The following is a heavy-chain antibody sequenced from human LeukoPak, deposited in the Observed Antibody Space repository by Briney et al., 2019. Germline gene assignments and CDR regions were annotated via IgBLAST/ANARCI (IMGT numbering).Heavy chain of an antibody. J-gene: IGHJ4*02. V-gene: IGHV4-4*07. CDR2: ISTTGST. CDR3: AREYSSSSGRTFDY. CDR1: GGSISSYY. Sequence: SETLSLTCTVSGGSISSYYWNWIRQPAGKGLEWIGRISTTGSTNYNPSLKSRLTMSVDTSKNQFSLRLSSVSAADAAVYYCAREYSSSSGRTFDYWGQGTLVTVSS. D-gene: IGHD6-6*01.